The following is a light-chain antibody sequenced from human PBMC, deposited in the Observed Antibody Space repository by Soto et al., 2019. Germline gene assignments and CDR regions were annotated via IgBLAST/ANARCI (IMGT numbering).Light chain of an antibody. J-gene: IGLJ2*01. Sequence: QSALTQPPSASGSPGQSVTISCTGTSSDVGGYNYVSWYQQHPGKAPKLMISEVSKRPSGVPDRFSGSKSGNTASLTISGLQAEDEADYYCCSYAGSSTFVVFGGGTKLTVL. CDR1: SSDVGGYNY. CDR2: EVS. V-gene: IGLV2-8*01. CDR3: CSYAGSSTFVV.